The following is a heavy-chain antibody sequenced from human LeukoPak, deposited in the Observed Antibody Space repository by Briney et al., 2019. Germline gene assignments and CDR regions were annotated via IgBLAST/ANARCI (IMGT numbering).Heavy chain of an antibody. V-gene: IGHV3-30*02. J-gene: IGHJ6*03. CDR1: GFTFSSYG. D-gene: IGHD2-2*01. CDR3: ASFHCSSTSCYRYYYYYMDV. CDR2: IRYDGSNK. Sequence: GGSLRLSCAASGFTFSSYGMHWVRQAPGKGLEWVAFIRYDGSNKYYADSVKGRFTISRDNAKNSLYLQMNSLRAEDTAVYYCASFHCSSTSCYRYYYYYMDVWGKGTTVTVSS.